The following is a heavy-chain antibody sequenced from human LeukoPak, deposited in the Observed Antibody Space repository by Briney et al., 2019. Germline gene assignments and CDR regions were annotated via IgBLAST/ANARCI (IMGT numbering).Heavy chain of an antibody. D-gene: IGHD4-11*01. V-gene: IGHV4-34*01. J-gene: IGHJ4*02. CDR2: INHSGST. CDR3: ARATVTTTPRFDH. CDR1: GGSFSGYY. Sequence: SETLSLTCAVYGGSFSGYYWSWIRQPPGKGLEWIGEINHSGSTNYNPSLKRRVTISVDTSKNQFSLKLSSVTAADTAVYYCARATVTTTPRFDHWGQGTLVTVSS.